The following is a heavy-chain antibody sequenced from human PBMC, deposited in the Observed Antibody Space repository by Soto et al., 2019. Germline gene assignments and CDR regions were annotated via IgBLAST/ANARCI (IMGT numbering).Heavy chain of an antibody. J-gene: IGHJ4*02. V-gene: IGHV3-74*01. Sequence: VGSLRLSCEASGFNFRDFWMHWVRQPPGKGPEWVSNIPSDGRDVSYADSVRGRFTISRDDARNTLYLQMSDLRVEDTAIYYCTRDDSGLGIDYWGQGTQVTV. D-gene: IGHD1-26*01. CDR1: GFNFRDFW. CDR2: IPSDGRDV. CDR3: TRDDSGLGIDY.